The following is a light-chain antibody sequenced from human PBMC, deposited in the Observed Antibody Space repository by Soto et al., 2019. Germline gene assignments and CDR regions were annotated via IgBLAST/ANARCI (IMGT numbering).Light chain of an antibody. Sequence: EIVLTQSPGTLSLSPGERATLSCRASQSISSSYLAWYQQKPGQAPRLLVYGASSRATGIPDRFSGSGSGPEFTLTISRLEPEDFAVYYCQQYGSSRFTFGPGTKVDIK. CDR3: QQYGSSRFT. CDR2: GAS. V-gene: IGKV3-20*01. J-gene: IGKJ3*01. CDR1: QSISSSY.